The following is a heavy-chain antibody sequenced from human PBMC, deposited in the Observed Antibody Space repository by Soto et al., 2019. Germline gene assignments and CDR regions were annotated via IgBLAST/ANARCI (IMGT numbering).Heavy chain of an antibody. CDR1: GFTFSSYS. V-gene: IGHV3-23*01. CDR3: AKDTRPGWYVSPNYYYGMDV. D-gene: IGHD6-19*01. Sequence: GGSLRLSCAGFGFTFSSYSIMWVRQAPGKGLEWVSIISGSGFATYYADSVKGRFTISRDNSKYTLYLQMNSLRAEDTAVYYCAKDTRPGWYVSPNYYYGMDVWGQGTTVTVS. J-gene: IGHJ6*02. CDR2: ISGSGFAT.